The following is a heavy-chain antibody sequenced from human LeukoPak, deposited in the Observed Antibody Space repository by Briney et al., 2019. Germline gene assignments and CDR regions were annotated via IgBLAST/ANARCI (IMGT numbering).Heavy chain of an antibody. Sequence: GGSLRLSCAASGFTFSSYAMSWVRQTPGKGLEWVSAITGNGGDTYSADSVKGRLTISRDNSKNTLYLQMDGLRAEDAAVYYCAKGSSSSRPYYFDYWGQGTLVTASS. D-gene: IGHD6-6*01. CDR2: ITGNGGDT. V-gene: IGHV3-23*01. CDR1: GFTFSSYA. J-gene: IGHJ4*02. CDR3: AKGSSSSRPYYFDY.